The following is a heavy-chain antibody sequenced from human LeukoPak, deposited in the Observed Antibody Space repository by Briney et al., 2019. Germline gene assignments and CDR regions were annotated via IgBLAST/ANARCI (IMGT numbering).Heavy chain of an antibody. CDR3: ARHNTGWFGELFSFDY. J-gene: IGHJ4*02. D-gene: IGHD3-10*01. CDR1: GGSFSGYY. CDR2: INHSGST. Sequence: SETLSLTCAVYGGSFSGYYWSWIRQPPGKGLEWIGEINHSGSTNYNPSLKSRVTISVDTSKNQLSLKLSSVTAADTAVYYCARHNTGWFGELFSFDYWAREPWSPSPQ. V-gene: IGHV4-34*01.